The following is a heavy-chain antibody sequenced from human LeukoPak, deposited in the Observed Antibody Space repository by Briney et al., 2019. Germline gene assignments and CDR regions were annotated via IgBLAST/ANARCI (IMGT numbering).Heavy chain of an antibody. CDR3: AKGSRQQWLSHFDY. CDR1: GFTFSSCA. J-gene: IGHJ4*02. D-gene: IGHD6-19*01. CDR2: ISGSGGST. Sequence: EGSLRLSCVASGFTFSSCAMNWVRQAPGKGLEWVSSISGSGGSTYYADSVKGRFTISRDNSKNTLYLQVNSLRGEDTAVYYCAKGSRQQWLSHFDYWGQGTLVTVSS. V-gene: IGHV3-23*01.